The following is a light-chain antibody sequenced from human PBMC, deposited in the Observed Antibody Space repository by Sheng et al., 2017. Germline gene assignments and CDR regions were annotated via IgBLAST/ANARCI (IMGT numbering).Light chain of an antibody. V-gene: IGLV3-21*02. CDR1: NIESKS. Sequence: VLTQPPSVSVAPGQTATITCGANNIESKSVHWYQQKSGQAPELVVYDDDDRPSGIPERFSGSNSGNTATLTITRVEAGDEAVYYCQVWDITSDVIFGGGT. J-gene: IGLJ2*01. CDR2: DDD. CDR3: QVWDITSDVI.